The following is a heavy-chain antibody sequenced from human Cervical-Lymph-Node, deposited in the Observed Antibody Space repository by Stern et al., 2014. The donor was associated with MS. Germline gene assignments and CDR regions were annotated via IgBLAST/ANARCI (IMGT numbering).Heavy chain of an antibody. CDR1: GYSFTDYY. Sequence: QVQLVQSGAEVKKPGASVKVSCRSSGYSFTDYYFHWVRQAPGQGLEWMGCINPSIGVTHYAQQFQGSVSMTRGSSMNTAYMEMSRLRSDDTAVYYCQAFPAYWGQGTLITVSS. V-gene: IGHV1-2*02. J-gene: IGHJ4*02. CDR2: INPSIGVT. CDR3: QAFPAY.